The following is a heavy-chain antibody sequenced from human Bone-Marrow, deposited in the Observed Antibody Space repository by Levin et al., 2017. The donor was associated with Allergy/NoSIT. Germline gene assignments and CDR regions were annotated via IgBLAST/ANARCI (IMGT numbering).Heavy chain of an antibody. V-gene: IGHV1-18*01. J-gene: IGHJ6*02. D-gene: IGHD3-3*01. CDR3: ARERGILRFLEWPLSGMDV. CDR2: ISGYNGDT. CDR1: GYRLTNYG. Sequence: GASVKVSCKAAGYRLTNYGMSWVRQAPGQGLEWMGWISGYNGDTKYAERFQDRVTMTTDTSTTTVYMELRRLNSDDTAVYYCARERGILRFLEWPLSGMDVWGQGTTVTVSS.